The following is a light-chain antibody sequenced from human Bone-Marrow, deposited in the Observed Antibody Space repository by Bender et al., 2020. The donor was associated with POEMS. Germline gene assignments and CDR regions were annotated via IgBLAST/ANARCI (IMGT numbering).Light chain of an antibody. J-gene: IGLJ1*01. CDR2: EVS. CDR1: SSDVGSYNL. V-gene: IGLV2-8*01. CDR3: SSYAGFNNFV. Sequence: QSALTQPASVSGSPGQSITISCTGTSSDVGSYNLVSWYQQHPGKAPKLMIYEVSKRPSGVPDRFSGSKSGSTASLTVSGLQAEDEADYYCSSYAGFNNFVFGTGTKVTVL.